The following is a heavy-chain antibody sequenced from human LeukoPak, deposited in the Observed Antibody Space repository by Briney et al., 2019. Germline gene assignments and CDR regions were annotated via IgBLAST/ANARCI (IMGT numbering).Heavy chain of an antibody. CDR1: GGSASSGSYY. Sequence: SETLSLTCTVSGGSASSGSYYWSWIRQPPGKGLEWIGYIYYSGSTKYNPSLKSRVTISVDTSKNQFSLKLSSVTAADTAVYYCARTDYGDYNWFDPWGQGTLVTVSS. V-gene: IGHV4-61*01. CDR2: IYYSGST. CDR3: ARTDYGDYNWFDP. D-gene: IGHD4-17*01. J-gene: IGHJ5*02.